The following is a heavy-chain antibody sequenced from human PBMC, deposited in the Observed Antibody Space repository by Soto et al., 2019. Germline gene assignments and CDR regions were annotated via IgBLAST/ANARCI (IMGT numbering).Heavy chain of an antibody. CDR2: IYYSGST. CDR3: ARQSADFWSGYHDYFDY. CDR1: GGSISSSSYY. Sequence: QLQLQESGPGLVKPSETLSLTCTVSGGSISSSSYYWGWIRQPPGKGLEWIGSIYYSGSTYYNPSLKSRVTISVDTSKKQFSLKLSSVTAADTAVYYCARQSADFWSGYHDYFDYWGQGTLVTVSS. V-gene: IGHV4-39*01. D-gene: IGHD3-3*01. J-gene: IGHJ4*02.